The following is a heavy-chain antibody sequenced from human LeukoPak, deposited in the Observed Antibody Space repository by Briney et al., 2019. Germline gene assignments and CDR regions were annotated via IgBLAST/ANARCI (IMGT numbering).Heavy chain of an antibody. CDR2: TSYSGSI. V-gene: IGHV4-59*08. CDR3: ARARRDAYNNDVWSKSPSYCFDY. CDR1: GASISNEF. D-gene: IGHD5-24*01. J-gene: IGHJ4*02. Sequence: SETLSLTCTVSGASISNEFWSWVRQPPGKGLEYIGYTSYSGSINYNPSLESRVNISVDTSKNQISLNLKFVTAADTAVYYCARARRDAYNNDVWSKSPSYCFDYWGQGTLVTVSS.